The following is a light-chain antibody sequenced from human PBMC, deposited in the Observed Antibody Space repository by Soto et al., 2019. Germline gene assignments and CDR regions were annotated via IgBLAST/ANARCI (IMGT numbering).Light chain of an antibody. CDR2: DAS. Sequence: EIVLTQSPATLSLSPGERATLSCRASQSVSSYLAWYQQNTGQAPRLLIYDASNRATGIPDRFSGSGSGTDFTLTISRIETEDFAVYYCQQRSNWPITFGQGTRLDIK. V-gene: IGKV3-11*01. CDR1: QSVSSY. CDR3: QQRSNWPIT. J-gene: IGKJ5*01.